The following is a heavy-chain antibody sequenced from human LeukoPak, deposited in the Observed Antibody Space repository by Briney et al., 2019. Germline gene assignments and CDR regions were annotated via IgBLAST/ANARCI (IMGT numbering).Heavy chain of an antibody. J-gene: IGHJ4*02. D-gene: IGHD6-19*01. CDR1: GYTFTDYY. CDR2: INPNSGGT. V-gene: IGHV1-2*02. Sequence: ASVKVSCKASGYTFTDYYMHWVRQAPGQGLEWKGWINPNSGGTNYAQKFQGRVTMTRDTSISTAYMELSRLRSDDTAVYYCARVYSSGLRNKYYFDYWGQGTLVTVSS. CDR3: ARVYSSGLRNKYYFDY.